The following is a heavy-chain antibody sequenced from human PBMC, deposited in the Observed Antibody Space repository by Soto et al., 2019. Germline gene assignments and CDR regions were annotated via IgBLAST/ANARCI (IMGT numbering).Heavy chain of an antibody. J-gene: IGHJ4*02. D-gene: IGHD2-2*01. CDR1: GGSISSGGYY. Sequence: QVQLQESGPGLVKPSQTLSLTCSVSGGSISSGGYYWNWIRQHPEKGLEWIGYIYYIGSTNYNPFLKGRVIISVDTSSNRFSLDLRSVTAADTAIYCGAGHSASWQWGDYWGQGTLVTVSS. V-gene: IGHV4-31*03. CDR3: AGHSASWQWGDY. CDR2: IYYIGST.